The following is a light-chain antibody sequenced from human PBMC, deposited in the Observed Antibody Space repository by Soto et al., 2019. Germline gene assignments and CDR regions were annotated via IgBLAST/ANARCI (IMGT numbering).Light chain of an antibody. Sequence: IVMRQSPATLSVSPGETATVSCSASQRLSSNLAWYQQKPGQAPRLLIYGVSTRATGIPARFSGSGSGTEFTLTISSLQSEDSAVYYCQQYKNWLALTFGGGTKVDIK. CDR3: QQYKNWLALT. J-gene: IGKJ4*01. CDR1: QRLSSN. V-gene: IGKV3-15*01. CDR2: GVS.